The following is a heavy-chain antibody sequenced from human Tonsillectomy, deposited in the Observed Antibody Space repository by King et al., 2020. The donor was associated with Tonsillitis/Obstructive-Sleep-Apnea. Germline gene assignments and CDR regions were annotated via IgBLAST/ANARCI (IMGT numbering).Heavy chain of an antibody. Sequence: VQLVESGGGLVQPGGSLRLSCAASGFTFSSYAMSWVRQAPGKGLEWVSAISGSGGSKYYADSVKGRFTISGDNSKNTLYLQRNSLRAEDTAVYYCAKEHIVVVPAAIPDYYGMDVWGQGTTVTVSS. V-gene: IGHV3-23*04. CDR2: ISGSGGSK. J-gene: IGHJ6*02. CDR1: GFTFSSYA. D-gene: IGHD2-2*02. CDR3: AKEHIVVVPAAIPDYYGMDV.